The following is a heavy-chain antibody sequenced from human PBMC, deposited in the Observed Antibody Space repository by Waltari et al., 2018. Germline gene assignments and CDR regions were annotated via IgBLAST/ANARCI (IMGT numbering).Heavy chain of an antibody. CDR3: ARAVGIYDYIWGRLGYYFDY. CDR1: GYSISSGYY. CDR2: IYHSGST. J-gene: IGHJ4*02. D-gene: IGHD3-16*01. V-gene: IGHV4-38-2*01. Sequence: QVQLQESGPGLVKPSETLSLTCAVSGYSISSGYYWGWLRQPPGKGLEWIGSIYHSGSTYYNPFLKSRVTISVDTSKNQFSLKLSSVTAADTAVYYCARAVGIYDYIWGRLGYYFDYWGQGTLVTVSS.